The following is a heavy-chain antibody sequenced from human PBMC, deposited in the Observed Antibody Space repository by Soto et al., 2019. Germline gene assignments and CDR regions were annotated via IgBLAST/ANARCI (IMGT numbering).Heavy chain of an antibody. V-gene: IGHV5-10-1*01. CDR1: GYSFTSYW. Sequence: GESLKISCKGSGYSFTSYWISWVRQMPGKGLEWMGRIDPSDSYTNYSPSFQGHVTISADKSISTAYLQWSSLKASDTAMYYCARRHRVRGYYDGSGYYIDYWGQGTLVTVSS. J-gene: IGHJ4*02. CDR2: IDPSDSYT. D-gene: IGHD3-22*01. CDR3: ARRHRVRGYYDGSGYYIDY.